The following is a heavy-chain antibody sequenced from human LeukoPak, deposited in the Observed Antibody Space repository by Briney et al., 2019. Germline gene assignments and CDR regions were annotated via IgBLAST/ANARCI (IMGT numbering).Heavy chain of an antibody. V-gene: IGHV3-13*01. CDR3: VREHSKVFDP. Sequence: PGGSLRLSCAASGFTFSDYDMHWVRQAPGKGLEWVSRVGATGDTDYPDSVKGRFTISRENAKNSLYLQMNSLRVEDTAVYYCVREHSKVFDPWGQGTTVTVSS. D-gene: IGHD3-10*02. CDR2: VGATGDT. J-gene: IGHJ6*02. CDR1: GFTFSDYD.